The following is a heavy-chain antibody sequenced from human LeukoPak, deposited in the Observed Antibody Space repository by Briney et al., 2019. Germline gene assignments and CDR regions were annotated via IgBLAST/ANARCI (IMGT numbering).Heavy chain of an antibody. CDR3: ARTARLLGEFDS. J-gene: IGHJ4*02. CDR1: GGSITSYY. Sequence: SETLSLTCTVSGGSITSYYWSWIRQPPGKGLEWIGYIYYSGSTNYNPSLKSRVTISVDTSKNQFSLKLNSVTAADTAVYYCARTARLLGEFDSWGQGTLVTVSS. D-gene: IGHD3-10*01. CDR2: IYYSGST. V-gene: IGHV4-59*01.